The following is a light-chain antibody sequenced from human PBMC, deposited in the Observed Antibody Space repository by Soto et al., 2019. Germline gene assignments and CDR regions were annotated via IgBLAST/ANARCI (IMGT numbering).Light chain of an antibody. Sequence: EIVLTQSPATLSLSPGERATLSCRASQSVRNFLAWYQQKPGQAPRLLISDASNRATGIPARFSGSGSGTAFPLTISSLEPEDVAFYYCQQRRNWLTFGGGTKLEIK. CDR2: DAS. J-gene: IGKJ4*01. V-gene: IGKV3-11*01. CDR3: QQRRNWLT. CDR1: QSVRNF.